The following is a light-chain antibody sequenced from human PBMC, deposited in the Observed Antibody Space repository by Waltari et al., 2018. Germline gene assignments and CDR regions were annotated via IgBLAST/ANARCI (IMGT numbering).Light chain of an antibody. CDR3: QPYYSTPYS. CDR1: QGITND. V-gene: IGKV1-27*01. J-gene: IGKJ2*03. Sequence: DIQMTQSPSSLSASVGDRVTITCRASQGITNDLAWYQQKPGETPKLLIYEASSLQSGITARFIGSGSGTDFTLTISSLQSEDFATYYCQPYYSTPYSFGQGTKVENK. CDR2: EAS.